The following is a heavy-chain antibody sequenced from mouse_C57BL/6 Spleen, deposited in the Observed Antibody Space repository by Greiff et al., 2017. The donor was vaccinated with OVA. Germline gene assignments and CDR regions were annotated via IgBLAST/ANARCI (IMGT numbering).Heavy chain of an antibody. CDR3: ARKGYYDYDDAMDY. CDR2: IDPSDSYT. CDR1: GYTFTSYW. J-gene: IGHJ4*01. Sequence: QVQLQQPGAELVRPGPSVKLSCKASGYTFTSYWMHWVKQRPGQGLEWIGVIDPSDSYTNYNQKFKGKATLTVDTSSSTAYMQLSSLTSEDSAVYYCARKGYYDYDDAMDYWGQGTSVTVSS. D-gene: IGHD2-4*01. V-gene: IGHV1-59*01.